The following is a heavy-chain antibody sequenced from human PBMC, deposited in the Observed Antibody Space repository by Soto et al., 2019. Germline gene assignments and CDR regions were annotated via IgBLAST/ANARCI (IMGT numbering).Heavy chain of an antibody. CDR1: GFTFSSYG. CDR2: IYYDGSNK. D-gene: IGHD3-22*01. J-gene: IGHJ4*02. Sequence: QVQLVESGGGVVQPGRSLRLSCAASGFTFSSYGMHWVRQAPGKGLEWVALIYYDGSNKYYADSVKGRFTISRDNSRNTLYLQMNSLRAEHTAVYYCARDYLDKDYWGQGTLVTVSS. V-gene: IGHV3-33*01. CDR3: ARDYLDKDY.